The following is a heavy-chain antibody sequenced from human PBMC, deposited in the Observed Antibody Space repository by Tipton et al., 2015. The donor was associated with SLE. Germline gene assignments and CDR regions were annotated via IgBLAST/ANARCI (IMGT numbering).Heavy chain of an antibody. Sequence: TLSLTCTVSGGSISSSTYYWGWIRQPPGKGLEWIGSIYYSGSTFYNPSLKSRVTISVDTSKNQFSLNLSSVNATDTAAYYCARHDYDFWSGYYLDYWGQGVLVTVSS. CDR1: GGSISSSTYY. D-gene: IGHD3-3*01. J-gene: IGHJ4*02. CDR2: IYYSGST. CDR3: ARHDYDFWSGYYLDY. V-gene: IGHV4-39*01.